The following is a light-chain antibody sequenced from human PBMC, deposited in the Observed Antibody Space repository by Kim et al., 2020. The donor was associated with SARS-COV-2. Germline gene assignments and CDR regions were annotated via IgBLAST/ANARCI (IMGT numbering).Light chain of an antibody. Sequence: VSPGERATLACRASQSVSGNLAWYQQKPGQAPKLLIYGASTRATGIPARFSGSGSGTEFTLTISSLQSEDFAVYYCQQYNNWPPLTFGGGTKLE. CDR1: QSVSGN. J-gene: IGKJ4*01. CDR3: QQYNNWPPLT. CDR2: GAS. V-gene: IGKV3-15*01.